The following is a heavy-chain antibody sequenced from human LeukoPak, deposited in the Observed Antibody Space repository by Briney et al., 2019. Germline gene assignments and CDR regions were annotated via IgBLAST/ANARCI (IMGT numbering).Heavy chain of an antibody. D-gene: IGHD3-9*01. J-gene: IGHJ4*02. CDR3: AKRAPGYFDWLLAIDY. CDR2: ISESGGRT. CDR1: GFSFTHAW. V-gene: IGHV3-23*01. Sequence: GGSLRLSCTASGFSFTHAWMSWVRQAPGKGLEWVSGISESGGRTFYADSVKGRFTISRDNSKNTLNLQMNSLTAEDTAVYYCAKRAPGYFDWLLAIDYWGQGTLVTVSS.